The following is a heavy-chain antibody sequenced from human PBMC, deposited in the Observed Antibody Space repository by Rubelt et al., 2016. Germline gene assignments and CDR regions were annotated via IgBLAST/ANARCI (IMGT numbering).Heavy chain of an antibody. V-gene: IGHV4-59*11. Sequence: QVQLQGSGPGLVKPSETLSLTCTVSGGSISSHYWSWIRQPPGKGLEWIGYIYYSARTNYKPSLQSRVTISIDTSKNQFYLKLRSVTAADTVVYYCARVTAVPAAIPDHWGQGTLVNVSS. CDR2: IYYSART. CDR1: GGSISSHY. J-gene: IGHJ4*02. D-gene: IGHD2-2*01. CDR3: ARVTAVPAAIPDH.